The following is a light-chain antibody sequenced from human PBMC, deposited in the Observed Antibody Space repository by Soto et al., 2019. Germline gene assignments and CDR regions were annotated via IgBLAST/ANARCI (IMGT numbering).Light chain of an antibody. V-gene: IGKV1-5*03. CDR1: QSIGSW. CDR3: QQYNDYWT. Sequence: DIQMTQSPSTLSASVGDRVTITCRASQSIGSWLAWFQQKPGKAPKLLIYQASTLENGVPSRFSGSGSGTEFTLTITSLQPDDFATYYCQQYNDYWTFGQGTKVDSK. J-gene: IGKJ1*01. CDR2: QAS.